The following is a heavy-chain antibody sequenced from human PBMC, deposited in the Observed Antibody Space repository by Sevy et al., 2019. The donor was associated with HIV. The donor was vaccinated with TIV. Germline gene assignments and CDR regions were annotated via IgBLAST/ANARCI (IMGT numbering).Heavy chain of an antibody. CDR1: GYTFTNYH. V-gene: IGHV1-18*01. D-gene: IGHD1-26*01. CDR3: ARAPSGSQGPGQYFHH. Sequence: ASVKVSCKASGYTFTNYHITWVRQAPGQGLEWMGWITPNNGNTNYARRLQGRVTMTTATSTATAYMELRNLRSDDTAVYFCARAPSGSQGPGQYFHHWGQGTLVTVSS. J-gene: IGHJ1*01. CDR2: ITPNNGNT.